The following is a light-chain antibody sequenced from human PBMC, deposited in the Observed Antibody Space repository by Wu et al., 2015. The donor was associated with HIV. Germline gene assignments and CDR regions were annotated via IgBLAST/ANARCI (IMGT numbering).Light chain of an antibody. Sequence: DIQMTQSPSTLSASVGDRVTITCRASQSIFNWLAWYQQKPGKVPSLLIYKASTLETGVPSRFSGSGSGTEFTLTISSLQPDDFATYYCQQYESYPYTFGQGTKLGI. CDR2: KAS. CDR3: QQYESYPYT. CDR1: QSIFNW. V-gene: IGKV1-5*03. J-gene: IGKJ2*01.